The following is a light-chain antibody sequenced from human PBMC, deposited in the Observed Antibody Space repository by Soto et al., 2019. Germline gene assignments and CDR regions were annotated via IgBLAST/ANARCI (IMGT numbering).Light chain of an antibody. CDR1: SSNFGAGYE. Sequence: QSVLTQPPSVSGAPGQRVTISCTGSSSNFGAGYEVHWYKQLPGAAPTLVIFNNLNRPSGVPERFSGSKSGTSASLVISGLQAVDEADYYCQSFDSSLRVYVFGSGTKLTVL. J-gene: IGLJ1*01. CDR3: QSFDSSLRVYV. CDR2: NNL. V-gene: IGLV1-40*01.